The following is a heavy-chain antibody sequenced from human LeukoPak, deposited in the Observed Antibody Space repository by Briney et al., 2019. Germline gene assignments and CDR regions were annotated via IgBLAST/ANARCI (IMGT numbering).Heavy chain of an antibody. CDR2: IYPGDSDT. V-gene: IGHV5-51*01. CDR3: ARSKSTSPTYYFDY. CDR1: GYSFSNDW. J-gene: IGHJ4*02. Sequence: KPGESLKISCKGSGYSFSNDWIGCVRQMPGKGLEWMGIIYPGDSDTRYSPSFQGQVTISADKSISTAYLQWSSLEASDTAMYYCARSKSTSPTYYFDYWGQGTLVTVSS. D-gene: IGHD2/OR15-2a*01.